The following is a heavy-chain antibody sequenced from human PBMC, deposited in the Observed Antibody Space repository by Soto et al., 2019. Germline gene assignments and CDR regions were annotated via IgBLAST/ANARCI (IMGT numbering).Heavy chain of an antibody. Sequence: ASVKVSCKASGGTFSSYAISWVRQAPGQGLEWMGGTIPIFGTANYAQKFQGRVTITADKSTSTAYMELSSLRSEDTAVYYCASLVVVAATAGFFDYWRQGTLVTVSS. V-gene: IGHV1-69*06. CDR3: ASLVVVAATAGFFDY. J-gene: IGHJ4*02. D-gene: IGHD2-15*01. CDR2: TIPIFGTA. CDR1: GGTFSSYA.